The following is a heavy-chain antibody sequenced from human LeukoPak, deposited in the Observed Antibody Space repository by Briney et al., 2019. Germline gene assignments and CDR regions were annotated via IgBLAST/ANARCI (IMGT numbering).Heavy chain of an antibody. Sequence: PGGSLRLSCAASGFTFSSYEMNWVRQAPGNGLEWVSYISSSGSTINYADSVKGRFTISRDNAKNSLYLQMNSLRAEDTAVYYCARAYSSSTFDYWGQGTLVTVSS. CDR1: GFTFSSYE. D-gene: IGHD6-6*01. CDR3: ARAYSSSTFDY. J-gene: IGHJ4*02. CDR2: ISSSGSTI. V-gene: IGHV3-48*03.